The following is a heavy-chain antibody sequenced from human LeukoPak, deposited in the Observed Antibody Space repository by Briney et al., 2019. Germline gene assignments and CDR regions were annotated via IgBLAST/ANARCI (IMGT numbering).Heavy chain of an antibody. CDR1: DGSFSGYY. Sequence: SETLSLTCAVYDGSFSGYYWSWIRQPPGKGLEWIGEIDHSGSTNYNPSLKSRVTISLDTSKSQFSLKVRYVTAADTAVYYCARGLNDSWTGENYWGQGTLVTVSS. D-gene: IGHD3-3*01. J-gene: IGHJ4*02. CDR3: ARGLNDSWTGENY. V-gene: IGHV4-34*01. CDR2: IDHSGST.